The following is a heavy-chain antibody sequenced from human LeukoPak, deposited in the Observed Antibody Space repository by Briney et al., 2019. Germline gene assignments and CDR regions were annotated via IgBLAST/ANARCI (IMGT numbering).Heavy chain of an antibody. J-gene: IGHJ6*02. D-gene: IGHD3-9*01. CDR1: GYTFTSYY. V-gene: IGHV1-46*01. Sequence: ASVKVSCKASGYTFTSYYMHWVRQAPGQGLEWMGIINPSGGSTSYAQKFQGRVTMTRDTSTSTVYMELSSLRSEDTAVYYCARDRLYYDILTGSMDVWGQGTTVTVSS. CDR3: ARDRLYYDILTGSMDV. CDR2: INPSGGST.